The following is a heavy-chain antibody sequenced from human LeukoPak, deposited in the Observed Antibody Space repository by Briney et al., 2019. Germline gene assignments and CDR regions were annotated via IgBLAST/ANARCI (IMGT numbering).Heavy chain of an antibody. CDR1: GGSISSYY. J-gene: IGHJ5*02. D-gene: IGHD2-2*01. Sequence: SETLSLTCTVYGGSISSYYWSWIRQPPGKGLEWIGYIYYSGSINYNPSPKSRVTISVDTSKNQFSLKLSSVTAADTAVYYCARARNLGYCSSTSCRNWFDPWGQGTLVTVSS. CDR2: IYYSGSI. V-gene: IGHV4-59*01. CDR3: ARARNLGYCSSTSCRNWFDP.